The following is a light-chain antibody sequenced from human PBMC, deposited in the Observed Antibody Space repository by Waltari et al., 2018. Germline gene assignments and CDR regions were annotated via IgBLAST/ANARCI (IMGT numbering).Light chain of an antibody. Sequence: QSALTQPRSVSGSPGQSVTISCTGSRSDIGAYKYVSWYQQHPGKAPRLIIYHVNKRPSGVTDRFVGSKFGNEASLTISGLQADDEADYSCCSYAANYTPNWVFGGGTKLTVL. CDR1: RSDIGAYKY. V-gene: IGLV2-11*01. J-gene: IGLJ3*02. CDR2: HVN. CDR3: CSYAANYTPNWV.